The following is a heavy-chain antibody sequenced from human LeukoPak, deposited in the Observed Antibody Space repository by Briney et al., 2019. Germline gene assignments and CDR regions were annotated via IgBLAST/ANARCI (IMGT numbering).Heavy chain of an antibody. CDR1: GYTFTHNW. D-gene: IGHD1-26*01. V-gene: IGHV5-51*01. CDR3: ARHRLGIYSRNHAFDI. CDR2: IFPADSNT. Sequence: GESLKISCKVSGYTFTHNWIGWVRQKPGRGLEWLGVIFPADSNTAYNSSFRGQVTISVDKSISTAYLQWSSLKASDTAMYYCARHRLGIYSRNHAFDIWGQGTMVTVSS. J-gene: IGHJ3*02.